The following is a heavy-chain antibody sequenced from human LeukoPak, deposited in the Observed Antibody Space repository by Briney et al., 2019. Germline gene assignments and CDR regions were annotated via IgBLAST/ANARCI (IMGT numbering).Heavy chain of an antibody. CDR2: ISSSGSTI. Sequence: PGGSLRLSCAASGFTFSDYYMSWIRQAPGKGLEWVSYISSSGSTIYYADSVKGRFTISRDNAKNSLYLQMNSLRAEDTAVYYCACYYGSGSYYNSCAFDIWGQGTMVTVSS. D-gene: IGHD3-10*01. V-gene: IGHV3-11*04. CDR3: ACYYGSGSYYNSCAFDI. CDR1: GFTFSDYY. J-gene: IGHJ3*02.